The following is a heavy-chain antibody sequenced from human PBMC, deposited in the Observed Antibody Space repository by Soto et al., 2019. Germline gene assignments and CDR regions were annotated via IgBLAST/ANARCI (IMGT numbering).Heavy chain of an antibody. Sequence: SETLSLTCTVSGASISSSYWSWIRQSPRKGLEWIGYVHYSGGTKDNPSLNGRVSLSIDTSKNQFSLKLSSVAAADTAVYYCARGYYDSHGQSNTFDVWGQGTMVTVSS. CDR1: GASISSSY. CDR2: VHYSGGT. V-gene: IGHV4-59*01. CDR3: ARGYYDSHGQSNTFDV. J-gene: IGHJ3*01. D-gene: IGHD3-22*01.